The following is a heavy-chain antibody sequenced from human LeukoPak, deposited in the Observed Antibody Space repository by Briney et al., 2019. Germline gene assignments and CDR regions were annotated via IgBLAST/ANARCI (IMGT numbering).Heavy chain of an antibody. CDR2: ISHDGDNN. V-gene: IGHV3-30-3*01. D-gene: IGHD3-22*01. Sequence: GGSLRLSCAASGFIFSTYSMHWVRQAPGKGLEWVAIISHDGDNNYYADSVKGRFTISRDNSKDTLYLQMNSLRAEDSAVYYCAREYTSGYYRTFDYWGQGTVVTVSS. CDR3: AREYTSGYYRTFDY. CDR1: GFIFSTYS. J-gene: IGHJ4*02.